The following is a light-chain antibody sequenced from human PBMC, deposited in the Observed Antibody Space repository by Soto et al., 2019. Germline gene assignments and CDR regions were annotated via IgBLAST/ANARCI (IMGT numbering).Light chain of an antibody. CDR1: QSITTY. CDR2: AAS. V-gene: IGKV1-39*01. J-gene: IGKJ5*01. Sequence: DVQMTQSPSSLSASVGDRVSITCRASQSITTYLSWYQQKPGKAPKLLIYAASSLHSGVPSRFSGSGSGTDFTLTINSLQPEDFATYYCQQSYRIPFTFGQGTRLEIK. CDR3: QQSYRIPFT.